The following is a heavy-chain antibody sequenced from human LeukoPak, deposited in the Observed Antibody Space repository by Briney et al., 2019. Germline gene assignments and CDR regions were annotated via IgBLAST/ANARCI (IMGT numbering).Heavy chain of an antibody. V-gene: IGHV5-51*01. CDR1: GYIFSNYW. J-gene: IGHJ3*01. CDR2: SHPGESAT. CDR3: ARDVGYCSGGSCYSPMKNAFDF. D-gene: IGHD2-15*01. Sequence: GESLKISCKTSGYIFSNYWIGWVRQTPGKGLEWMGISHPGESATRYSPSFRGQVTISADKSISTAFLQWSSLKASDTAMYYCARDVGYCSGGSCYSPMKNAFDFWGQGTRVTVSS.